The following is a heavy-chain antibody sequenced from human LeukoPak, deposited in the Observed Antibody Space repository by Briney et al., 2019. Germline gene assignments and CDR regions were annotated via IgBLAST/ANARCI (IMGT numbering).Heavy chain of an antibody. Sequence: PGGSLRLSCAASGFTFSSYAMSWVRQAPGKGLEWVSAISGSGGSTYYADSVKGRFTISRDNSKNTLYLQMNSLRAEDTAVYYCAKAPWFGELLAVFGYWGRGTLVTVSS. CDR3: AKAPWFGELLAVFGY. J-gene: IGHJ4*02. V-gene: IGHV3-23*01. D-gene: IGHD3-10*01. CDR2: ISGSGGST. CDR1: GFTFSSYA.